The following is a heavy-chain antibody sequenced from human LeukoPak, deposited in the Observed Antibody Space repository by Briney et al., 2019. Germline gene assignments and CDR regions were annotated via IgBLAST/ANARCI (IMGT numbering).Heavy chain of an antibody. D-gene: IGHD1-1*01. Sequence: PGGSLRLSCAASGFTFSSYAMSWVRQAPGKGLEWVSAISGSGGSTYYADSVKGRFTISRDNSKNTLYLQMNSLRAEDTAVYHCAKNPAIRVEPHYYYYYMDVWGKGTTVTVSS. CDR3: AKNPAIRVEPHYYYYYMDV. CDR2: ISGSGGST. CDR1: GFTFSSYA. J-gene: IGHJ6*03. V-gene: IGHV3-23*01.